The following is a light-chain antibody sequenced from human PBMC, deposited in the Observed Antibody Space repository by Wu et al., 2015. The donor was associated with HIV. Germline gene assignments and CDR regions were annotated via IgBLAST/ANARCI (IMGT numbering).Light chain of an antibody. Sequence: IQLTQSPSFLSASVGDRVTITCRASQGISSALAWYQQKPGKAPKLLIYDASSLESGVPSRFSGSGSGTDFTLTISSLQPEDFATYYCQQFNNYPQLTFGGGTKVEIK. J-gene: IGKJ4*01. CDR1: QGISSA. V-gene: IGKV1D-13*01. CDR2: DAS. CDR3: QQFNNYPQLT.